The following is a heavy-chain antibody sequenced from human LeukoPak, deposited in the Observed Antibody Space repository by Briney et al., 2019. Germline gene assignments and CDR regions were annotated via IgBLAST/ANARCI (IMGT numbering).Heavy chain of an antibody. CDR2: IYNGGST. Sequence: GGSLRLSCAASGFTVRSNYMSWVRQAPGKGLEWVSVIYNGGSTYYADSVKGRFTISRNNSKNLLYLQMNSLRDEDTAVYYCARGASTVVTPDSWGQGTLVTVSS. CDR3: ARGASTVVTPDS. CDR1: GFTVRSNY. J-gene: IGHJ4*02. V-gene: IGHV3-53*01. D-gene: IGHD4-23*01.